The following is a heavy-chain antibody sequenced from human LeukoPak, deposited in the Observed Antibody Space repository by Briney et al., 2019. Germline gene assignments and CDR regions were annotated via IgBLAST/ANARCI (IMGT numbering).Heavy chain of an antibody. D-gene: IGHD6-6*01. V-gene: IGHV4-39*01. CDR3: ARVEYSSSCDY. CDR1: GGSISSSSYY. Sequence: SETLSLTCTVSGGSISSSSYYWGWIRQPPGKGLEWIGSIYYSGSTYYNPSLKSRVTISVDTSKNQFSLKLSSVTAADTAVYYCARVEYSSSCDYWGQGTLVTVSS. J-gene: IGHJ4*02. CDR2: IYYSGST.